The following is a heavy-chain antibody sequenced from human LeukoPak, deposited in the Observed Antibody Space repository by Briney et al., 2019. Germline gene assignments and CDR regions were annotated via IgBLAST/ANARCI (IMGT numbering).Heavy chain of an antibody. D-gene: IGHD3-22*01. CDR3: ARGADSSVYFDY. CDR1: GGSIRSSYYY. Sequence: SETLSLTCTVSGGSIRSSYYYWGWIRQPPGKGLEWIGSIYDSGSTYYNPSLKSRVTISVDTSKNQFSLKLNSVTAADTAVYYCARGADSSVYFDYWGQGTLVTVSS. J-gene: IGHJ4*02. V-gene: IGHV4-39*01. CDR2: IYDSGST.